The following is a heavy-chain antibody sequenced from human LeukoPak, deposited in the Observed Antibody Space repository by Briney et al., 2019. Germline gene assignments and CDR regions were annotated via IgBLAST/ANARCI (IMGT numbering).Heavy chain of an antibody. CDR2: IYYSGST. J-gene: IGHJ4*02. Sequence: PSETLSLTCTVSGGSISSSSYYWGWIRQPPGKGLEWIGSIYYSGSTYYNPSLKSRVTISVDTSKNQFSLKLSSVTAADTAVYYCAREGYSSGWYLLDYWGQGTLVTVSS. CDR3: AREGYSSGWYLLDY. D-gene: IGHD6-19*01. V-gene: IGHV4-39*07. CDR1: GGSISSSSYY.